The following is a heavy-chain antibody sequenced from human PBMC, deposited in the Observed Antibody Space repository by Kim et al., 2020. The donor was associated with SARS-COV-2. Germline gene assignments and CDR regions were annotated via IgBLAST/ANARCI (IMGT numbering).Heavy chain of an antibody. CDR3: ARDRFQYFDRGWFDP. V-gene: IGHV4-61*01. Sequence: SETLSLTCTVSGGSINSNNYYWSWIRQPPGKGLEWIGFIYYTGSTNYNPSLKSRVTISIDMSKNQFSLKLRTMTAADTAVYYCARDRFQYFDRGWFDPWGQGTLVTVSS. D-gene: IGHD3-9*01. CDR2: IYYTGST. J-gene: IGHJ5*02. CDR1: GGSINSNNYY.